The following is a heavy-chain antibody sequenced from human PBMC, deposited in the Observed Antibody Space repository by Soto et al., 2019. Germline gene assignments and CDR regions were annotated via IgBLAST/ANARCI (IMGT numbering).Heavy chain of an antibody. J-gene: IGHJ6*02. Sequence: GGSLRLSCAASGFTFSSYAMHWVRQAPGKGLEWVAVISYDGSNKYYADSVKGRFTISRDNSKNTLYLQMNSLRAEDTAVYYCARVGVPDYGDYYYGQEEGYYYYGMDVWGQGTTVTVSS. CDR1: GFTFSSYA. D-gene: IGHD4-17*01. CDR2: ISYDGSNK. CDR3: ARVGVPDYGDYYYGQEEGYYYYGMDV. V-gene: IGHV3-30-3*01.